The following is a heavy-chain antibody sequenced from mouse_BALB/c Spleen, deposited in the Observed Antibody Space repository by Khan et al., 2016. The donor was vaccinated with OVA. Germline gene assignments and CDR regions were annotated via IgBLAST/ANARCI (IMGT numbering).Heavy chain of an antibody. CDR1: GFTFSSYS. CDR2: MSSGGDYT. CDR3: ASHLTGSFAY. J-gene: IGHJ3*01. V-gene: IGHV5-6*01. Sequence: EVQLVESGGDLVKPGGSLKLSCAASGFTFSSYSMSWVRQIPDKRLEWVATMSSGGDYTYYPDSVKGRFTISRDNAKNTLYLQMSSLKSEDTAMYYVASHLTGSFAYWGQGTLVTVSA. D-gene: IGHD4-1*01.